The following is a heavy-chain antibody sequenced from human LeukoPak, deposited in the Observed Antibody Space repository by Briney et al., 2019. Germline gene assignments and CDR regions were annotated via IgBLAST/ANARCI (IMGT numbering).Heavy chain of an antibody. CDR3: ARRRNPGTTPGNWFDP. J-gene: IGHJ5*02. Sequence: SETLSLTCTVSGGSISSYYWSWIRRPPGKGLEWIGNIYYSGSTNYNPSLKSRVTISVDTSKNQFSLKLSSVTAADTAVYYCARRRNPGTTPGNWFDPWGQGTLVTVSS. CDR2: IYYSGST. CDR1: GGSISSYY. V-gene: IGHV4-59*01. D-gene: IGHD4-11*01.